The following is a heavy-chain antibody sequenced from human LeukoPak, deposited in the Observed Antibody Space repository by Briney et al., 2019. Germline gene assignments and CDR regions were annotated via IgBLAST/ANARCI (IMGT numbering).Heavy chain of an antibody. CDR2: IGSAGGSI. CDR1: KFTFMNYA. D-gene: IGHD2/OR15-2a*01. CDR3: AKRGEVSTYYYFES. V-gene: IGHV3-23*01. J-gene: IGHJ4*02. Sequence: GGSLRLSCTASKFTFMNYAMHWVRQAPGKGLEWLSTIGSAGGSIFSADSVKGRFTISRDNSKSTLFLQMDSLRVEDTALYYCAKRGEVSTYYYFESWGQGALVTVSS.